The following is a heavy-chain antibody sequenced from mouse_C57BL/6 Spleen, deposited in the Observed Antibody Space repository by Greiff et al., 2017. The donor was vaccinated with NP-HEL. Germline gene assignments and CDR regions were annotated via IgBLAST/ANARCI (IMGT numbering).Heavy chain of an antibody. D-gene: IGHD1-1*01. V-gene: IGHV5-16*01. Sequence: EVKVVESEGGLVQPGSSMKLSCTASGFTFSDYYMAWVRQVPEKGLEWVANINYDGSSTYYLDSLKSRFIISRDNAKNILYLQMSSLKSEDTATYYCARSPDYYGSSHWYFDVWGTGTTVTVSS. CDR2: INYDGSST. CDR1: GFTFSDYY. CDR3: ARSPDYYGSSHWYFDV. J-gene: IGHJ1*03.